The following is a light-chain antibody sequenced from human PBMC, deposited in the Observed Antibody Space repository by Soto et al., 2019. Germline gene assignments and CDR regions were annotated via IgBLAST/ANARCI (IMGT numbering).Light chain of an antibody. J-gene: IGLJ3*02. V-gene: IGLV4-69*01. CDR3: QTWVTGIQV. Sequence: QLVLTQSPSASASLGASVKLTCTLSSGHSSYAIAWHQQQPEKGPRYLMKLNSDGSHSKGDGIPDRFSGSSSGAERYLTIPRLQSEDEADYYCQTWVTGIQVFGGGTQVTVL. CDR1: SGHSSYA. CDR2: LNSDGSH.